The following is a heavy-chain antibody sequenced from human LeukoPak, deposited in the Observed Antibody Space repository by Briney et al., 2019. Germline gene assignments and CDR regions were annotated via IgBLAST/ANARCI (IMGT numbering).Heavy chain of an antibody. Sequence: PGGSLRLSCAASGSTFSDYAMSWVRQAPGKGLEWTSSISIHGEITKYADSVKGRFTISRDKSKNTVYLQMNSLRPEDTATYYCARGGWFGQSPSDVFHMWGQGTMVTVSS. D-gene: IGHD3-10*01. CDR3: ARGGWFGQSPSDVFHM. J-gene: IGHJ3*02. V-gene: IGHV3-23*01. CDR2: ISIHGEIT. CDR1: GSTFSDYA.